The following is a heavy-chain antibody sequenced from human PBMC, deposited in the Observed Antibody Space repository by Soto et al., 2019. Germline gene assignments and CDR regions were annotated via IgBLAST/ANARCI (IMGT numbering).Heavy chain of an antibody. CDR2: IWYDGSNE. Sequence: GGSLSLSCAAAGFTFSTYGMHWVRQAPGKGLEWVAVIWYDGSNEYYADSVKGRFTISRDNSKNTLYLQMNSLRAEDTAVYYCARDYTSTSYGFDSWGQGTLVTVSS. CDR3: ARDYTSTSYGFDS. CDR1: GFTFSTYG. V-gene: IGHV3-33*01. D-gene: IGHD2-2*01. J-gene: IGHJ4*02.